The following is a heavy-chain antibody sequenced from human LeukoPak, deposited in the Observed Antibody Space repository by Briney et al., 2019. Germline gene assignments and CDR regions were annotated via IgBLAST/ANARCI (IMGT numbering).Heavy chain of an antibody. CDR1: GDSFFNRW. CDR3: AGGAYGSGSSYNSYGMDA. J-gene: IGHJ6*02. V-gene: IGHV5-51*01. Sequence: GGSLQISCGGSGDSFFNRWIGWGRPMSGKGLEWRGIIYRDDSDTIYKPSFEGQVTIPADTSISTAYLQWSSLKASVTAMYYCAGGAYGSGSSYNSYGMDAWGQGTTVTVSS. D-gene: IGHD3-10*01. CDR2: IYRDDSDT.